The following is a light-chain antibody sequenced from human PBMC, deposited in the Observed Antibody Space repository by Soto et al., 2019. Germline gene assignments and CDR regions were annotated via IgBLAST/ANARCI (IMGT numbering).Light chain of an antibody. V-gene: IGKV1-5*01. CDR3: QQYGTSPGT. J-gene: IGKJ1*01. CDR2: DAS. Sequence: DIQMAQSPSSLSPSVGDRVTITCRASRSISDWLAWYQQKPGKAPELLIFDASNLKSGVSSRFSGSGSGTEFTLTISRLQPEDFAVYYCQQYGTSPGTFGQGTKVDIK. CDR1: RSISDW.